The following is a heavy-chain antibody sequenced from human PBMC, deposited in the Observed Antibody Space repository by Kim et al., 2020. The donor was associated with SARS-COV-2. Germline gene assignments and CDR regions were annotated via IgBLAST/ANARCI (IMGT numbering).Heavy chain of an antibody. D-gene: IGHD6-13*01. V-gene: IGHV4-4*07. Sequence: TNSNPPPKTRVTISEDTSKTQFFLKLSSVPAADTAVYYCARDDRRSSLDYWGQGILVTVSS. J-gene: IGHJ4*02. CDR3: ARDDRRSSLDY. CDR2: T.